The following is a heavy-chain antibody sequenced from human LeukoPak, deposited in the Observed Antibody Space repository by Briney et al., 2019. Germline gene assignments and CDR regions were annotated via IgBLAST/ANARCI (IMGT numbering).Heavy chain of an antibody. CDR1: GFTFSSYG. J-gene: IGHJ4*02. V-gene: IGHV3-23*01. Sequence: PGGTLRLSCAASGFTFSSYGMSWVRQAPGKGLEWVSAISGSGGTTYYADSVKGRFTISRDNSKNTLSLQMDSLRPGDTAVYYCAGSYGDYHYWGQGTLVTVSS. D-gene: IGHD4-17*01. CDR2: ISGSGGTT. CDR3: AGSYGDYHY.